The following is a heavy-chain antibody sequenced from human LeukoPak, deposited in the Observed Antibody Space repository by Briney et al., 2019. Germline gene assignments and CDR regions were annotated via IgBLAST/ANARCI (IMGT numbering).Heavy chain of an antibody. J-gene: IGHJ4*02. V-gene: IGHV3-30*01. D-gene: IGHD5-12*01. CDR1: GITFTGHA. CDR2: MSSDGTNT. Sequence: GGSLRLSCAASGITFTGHAIHWVRQAPGKGLEWVAVMSSDGTNTYYADSVKGRFTTSSDFSKNTLYLQMNSLRAGDTAVYYCVRGKSYSSGYDFILGYWGQGTLVTVSS. CDR3: VRGKSYSSGYDFILGY.